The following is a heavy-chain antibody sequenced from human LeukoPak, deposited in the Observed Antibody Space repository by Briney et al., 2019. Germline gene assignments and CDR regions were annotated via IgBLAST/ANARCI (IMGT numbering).Heavy chain of an antibody. J-gene: IGHJ5*02. Sequence: SETLSLTCAVYGGSFSGYYWSWIRQPPGKGLEWIGSIYYSGSTYYNPSLKRRVTISVDTSKNQFSLKLSSGTAADTAVYYCARQGQRSSSHEDWFDPGGQGTLVTVS. D-gene: IGHD6-13*01. CDR1: GGSFSGYY. CDR2: IYYSGST. CDR3: ARQGQRSSSHEDWFDP. V-gene: IGHV4-34*01.